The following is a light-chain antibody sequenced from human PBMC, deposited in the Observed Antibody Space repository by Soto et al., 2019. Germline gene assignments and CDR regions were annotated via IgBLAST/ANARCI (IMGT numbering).Light chain of an antibody. CDR3: QSYDSSGFVV. Sequence: QSVLTQPPSVSGAPGQRVTISCTGSSSNIGAGYDVHWYQQLPGTAPKLLIYGNTNRPSGVPDRFSGSKSGTSASLAITGLQAEDEADYYCQSYDSSGFVVFGGGTKVTVL. CDR2: GNT. V-gene: IGLV1-40*01. J-gene: IGLJ2*01. CDR1: SSNIGAGYD.